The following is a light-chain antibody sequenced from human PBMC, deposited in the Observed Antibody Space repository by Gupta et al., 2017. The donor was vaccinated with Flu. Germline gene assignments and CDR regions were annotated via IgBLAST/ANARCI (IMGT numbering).Light chain of an antibody. CDR1: KLGYKY. CDR3: QAWDSGTV. CDR2: QDN. J-gene: IGLJ2*01. Sequence: SYDLTQPPSVSVSPGQTASNTCSGDKLGYKYVCWYQQKPGQSPVLVIYQDNERPSGIPERFSGSNSGNTATLTISGTQAMDEADYYCQAWDSGTVFGGGTKLTVL. V-gene: IGLV3-1*01.